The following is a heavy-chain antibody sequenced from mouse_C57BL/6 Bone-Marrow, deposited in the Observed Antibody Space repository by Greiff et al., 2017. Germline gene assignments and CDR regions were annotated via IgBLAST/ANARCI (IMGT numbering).Heavy chain of an antibody. D-gene: IGHD2-12*01. Sequence: DVMLVESGGGLVQPKGSLKLSCAASGFSFNTYAMNWVRQAPGKGLEWVARIRSKSNNYATYYADSVKDRFTISRDDSESMLYLQMNNLKTEDTAMYYCVRHGVYDAYYAMDYWGQGTSVTVSS. J-gene: IGHJ4*01. V-gene: IGHV10-1*01. CDR1: GFSFNTYA. CDR2: IRSKSNNYAT. CDR3: VRHGVYDAYYAMDY.